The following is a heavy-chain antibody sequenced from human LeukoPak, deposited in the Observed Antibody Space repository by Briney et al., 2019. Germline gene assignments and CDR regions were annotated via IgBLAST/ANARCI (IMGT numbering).Heavy chain of an antibody. CDR1: EFTFSSFG. D-gene: IGHD1-26*01. V-gene: IGHV3-23*01. CDR2: ISVIDDST. Sequence: GGSLRLSCAASEFTFSSFGMSWVRQAPGKGLEWVSAISVIDDSTYYADSVKGRFTISRDNSKNTLYLQMNSLRAEDTAVYYCAKVACGSYYNWPFDYWGQGTLVTVSS. CDR3: AKVACGSYYNWPFDY. J-gene: IGHJ4*02.